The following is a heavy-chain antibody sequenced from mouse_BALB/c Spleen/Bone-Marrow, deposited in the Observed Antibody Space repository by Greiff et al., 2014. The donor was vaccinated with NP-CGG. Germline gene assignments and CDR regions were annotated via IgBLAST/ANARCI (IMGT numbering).Heavy chain of an antibody. CDR1: GFTFSSFG. CDR3: TRSGTLGSMDY. Sequence: VQLKESGGGLVQPGGSRKLSCAASGFTFSSFGMHWVRQAPEKGLEWVAYISSGSRTIYYADTMKGRFTISRDNPKNTLFLQMASLRSEDTAMYYCTRSGTLGSMDYWGQGTSVTVSS. D-gene: IGHD3-3*01. J-gene: IGHJ4*01. V-gene: IGHV5-17*02. CDR2: ISSGSRTI.